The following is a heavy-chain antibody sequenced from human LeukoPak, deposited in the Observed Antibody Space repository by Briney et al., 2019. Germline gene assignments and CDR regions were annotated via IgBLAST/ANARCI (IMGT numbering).Heavy chain of an antibody. D-gene: IGHD4-17*01. Sequence: GGSLRLSCAASGFIFSSAWMNWVRQAPGKGLEWVGRIKSKRDGETRDYAAPVTGRFTISRDDSKNMLYLQISSLQSEDTAVYYCTTGWTSTAHDGHWGQGTLVTVSS. J-gene: IGHJ4*02. CDR1: GFIFSSAW. CDR2: IKSKRDGETR. CDR3: TTGWTSTAHDGH. V-gene: IGHV3-15*07.